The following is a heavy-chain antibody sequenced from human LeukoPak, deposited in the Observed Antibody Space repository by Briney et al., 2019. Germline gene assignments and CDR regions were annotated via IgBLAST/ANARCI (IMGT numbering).Heavy chain of an antibody. CDR1: GGSISSYY. D-gene: IGHD3-10*01. J-gene: IGHJ4*02. CDR2: IYTSGST. CDR3: ARGGLLWFGELLDY. Sequence: SETLSLTCTVSGGSISSYYWSWIRQPAGKGLEWIGRIYTSGSTNYNPSLKSRVTMSVDTSKNQFSLKLSSVTAADTAVYYCARGGLLWFGELLDYWGQGTLVTVSS. V-gene: IGHV4-4*07.